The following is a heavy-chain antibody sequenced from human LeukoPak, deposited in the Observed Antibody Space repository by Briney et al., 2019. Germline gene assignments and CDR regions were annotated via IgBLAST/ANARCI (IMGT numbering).Heavy chain of an antibody. J-gene: IGHJ4*02. Sequence: GGSLRLSCTASGFTFNRDWTAWVRQAPGKGLEWVANIKEDESEKNYVDSVKGRFTISRDNAENSVYLQMNDLRAEDTGVYYCVTKEPSTSGWSYWGQGTLVTVSS. V-gene: IGHV3-7*01. CDR3: VTKEPSTSGWSY. CDR1: GFTFNRDW. D-gene: IGHD6-19*01. CDR2: IKEDESEK.